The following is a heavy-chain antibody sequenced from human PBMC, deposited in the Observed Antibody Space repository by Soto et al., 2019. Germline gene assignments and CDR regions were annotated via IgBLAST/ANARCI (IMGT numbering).Heavy chain of an antibody. D-gene: IGHD5-12*01. J-gene: IGHJ4*02. V-gene: IGHV3-11*01. Sequence: GGSLRLSCAASGFTFSDDYMSWIRQAPGKGLEWVSHIRSSGRTIYYSTSLKTRLAISKDTSKNQVVLTMTNVDPVDTATYYCARIHGPSGNYDHDYWGQGTLVTVSS. CDR3: ARIHGPSGNYDHDY. CDR1: GFTFSDDY. CDR2: IRSSGRTI.